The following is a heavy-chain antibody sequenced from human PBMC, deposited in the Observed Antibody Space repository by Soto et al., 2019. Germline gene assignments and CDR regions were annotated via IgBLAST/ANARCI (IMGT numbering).Heavy chain of an antibody. V-gene: IGHV3-11*05. J-gene: IGHJ4*02. Sequence: QVQLVESGGGLVKPGGSLRLSCVASGFTFSDYYMSWIRQAPGKGLEWVSYINTRSDYTHYAESVKGRFTVSRDNAENSLYLQMNSLRVEDTAVYYWAGEKVGGTTAVYWGQGTLVTVSS. CDR1: GFTFSDYY. CDR3: AGEKVGGTTAVY. D-gene: IGHD4-17*01. CDR2: INTRSDYT.